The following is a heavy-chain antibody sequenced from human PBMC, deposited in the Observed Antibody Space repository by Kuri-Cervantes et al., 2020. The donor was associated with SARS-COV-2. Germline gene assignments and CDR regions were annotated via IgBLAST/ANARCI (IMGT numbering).Heavy chain of an antibody. CDR2: IWYDGENE. CDR1: GFSFSGYA. CDR3: ARGAANYYYMDV. Sequence: GGSLRLSCAASGFSFSGYAISWVRQAPGKGLEWVAVIWYDGENEYYAGSVKGRFTISRDNSKNTVSLHMNSLRAEDTAMYYCARGAANYYYMDVWGKGTTVTVS. J-gene: IGHJ6*03. V-gene: IGHV3-33*08. D-gene: IGHD3-16*01.